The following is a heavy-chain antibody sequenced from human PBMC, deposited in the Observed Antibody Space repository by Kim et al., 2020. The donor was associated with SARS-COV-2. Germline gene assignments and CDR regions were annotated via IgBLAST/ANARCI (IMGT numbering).Heavy chain of an antibody. CDR3: ARGGGYSSGKAKFDY. J-gene: IGHJ4*02. D-gene: IGHD6-19*01. Sequence: SETLSLTCTVSGGSINNYYWSWIRQPAGKGLEWIGRIYASGTTNYNPSLKSRVTMSVDTYKNQFSLNLSSVTAADTAGYYCARGGGYSSGKAKFDYWGQGSLVTAAS. V-gene: IGHV4-4*07. CDR1: GGSINNYY. CDR2: IYASGTT.